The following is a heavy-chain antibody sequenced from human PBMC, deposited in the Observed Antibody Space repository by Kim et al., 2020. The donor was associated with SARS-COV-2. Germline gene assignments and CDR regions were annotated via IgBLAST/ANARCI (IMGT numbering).Heavy chain of an antibody. CDR3: AIDMVRGAFPPGMDV. V-gene: IGHV4-61*01. J-gene: IGHJ6*02. CDR1: GGSVSSGSYY. CDR2: IYYSGST. D-gene: IGHD3-10*01. Sequence: SETLSLTCTVSGGSVSSGSYYWSWIRQPPGKGLEWIGYIYYSGSTNYNPSLKSRVTISVDTSKNQFSLKLSSVTAADTAVYYCAIDMVRGAFPPGMDVWGQGTTVTVSS.